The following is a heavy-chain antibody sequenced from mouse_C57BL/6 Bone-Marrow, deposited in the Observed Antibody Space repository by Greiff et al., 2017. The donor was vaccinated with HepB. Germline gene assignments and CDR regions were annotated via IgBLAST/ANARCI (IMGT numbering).Heavy chain of an antibody. V-gene: IGHV3-6*01. CDR1: GYSITSGYY. Sequence: DVQLQESGPGLVKPSQSLSLTCSVTGYSITSGYYWNWIRQFPGNKLEWMGYISYDGSNNYNPSLKNRISITRDTSKNQFFLKLNSVTTEDTATYYCARERRNRGFAYWGQGTLVTVSA. CDR3: ARERRNRGFAY. J-gene: IGHJ3*01. CDR2: ISYDGSN.